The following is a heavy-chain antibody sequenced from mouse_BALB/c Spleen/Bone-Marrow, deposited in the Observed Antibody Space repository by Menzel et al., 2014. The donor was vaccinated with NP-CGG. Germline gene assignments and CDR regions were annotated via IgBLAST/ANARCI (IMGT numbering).Heavy chain of an antibody. CDR3: VRETTVVADFDY. J-gene: IGHJ2*01. D-gene: IGHD1-1*01. CDR1: GHSIXSGYG. Sequence: EVKLMESGPDLVKPSQSLSLTCTVAGHSIXSGYGWHWIRQFPGNKLEWMGYIHYSGSTNYNPSLQSRISITRDTSKNQFFLQLNSVTTEDTATYYCVRETTVVADFDYWGQGTTLTVSS. CDR2: IHYSGST. V-gene: IGHV3-1*02.